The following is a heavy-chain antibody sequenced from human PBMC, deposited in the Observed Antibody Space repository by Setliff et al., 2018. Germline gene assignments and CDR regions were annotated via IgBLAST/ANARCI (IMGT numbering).Heavy chain of an antibody. CDR2: INHRGFT. D-gene: IGHD3-22*01. J-gene: IGHJ4*02. CDR3: ARVPRYCDPTGSYFDF. CDR1: GESFDNHY. V-gene: IGHV4-34*01. Sequence: SETLSLTCAVYGESFDNHYWTWIRQPPGERLEWIGEINHRGFTDYKPSLKSRVTISVDTSKNQFSLKLTSVTAADTAVYYCARVPRYCDPTGSYFDFWGQGTLVTVSS.